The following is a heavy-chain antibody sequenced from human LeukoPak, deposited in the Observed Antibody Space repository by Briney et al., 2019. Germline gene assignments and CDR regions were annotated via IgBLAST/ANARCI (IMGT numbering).Heavy chain of an antibody. Sequence: SETLSLTCTVSGDFITSYYCRWIRQPPGKGLEWIGYIYYSGSTNYNPSLKSRVTISVDTSRKQCFLKLHSVTAADTAVYYCARDRARATCFDPWGQGTVVTVSS. CDR2: IYYSGST. CDR1: GDFITSYY. J-gene: IGHJ5*02. CDR3: ARDRARATCFDP. D-gene: IGHD3-10*01. V-gene: IGHV4-59*01.